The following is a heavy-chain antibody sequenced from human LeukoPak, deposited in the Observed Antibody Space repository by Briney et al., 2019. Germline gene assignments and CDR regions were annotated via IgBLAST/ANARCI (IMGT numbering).Heavy chain of an antibody. D-gene: IGHD3-9*01. CDR1: GDSVTTTNW. Sequence: PSETLSLTCAVSGDSVTTTNWWSWVRQPPGKGLEWIGQFYHSGGLNYSPSLKNRVTMSVDKSKNHFYLKLTSVTAADTAVYFCARDKSTIDSRIGYFDLWGRGTLVTVSS. V-gene: IGHV4-4*02. CDR3: ARDKSTIDSRIGYFDL. J-gene: IGHJ2*01. CDR2: FYHSGGL.